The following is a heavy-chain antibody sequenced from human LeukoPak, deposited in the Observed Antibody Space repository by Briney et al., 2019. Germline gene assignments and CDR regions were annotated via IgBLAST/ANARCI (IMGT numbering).Heavy chain of an antibody. CDR2: ISGSGGST. CDR3: AKALYVVVTAIPQNDAFDI. Sequence: PGGSLRLSCAASGFTFSSYAMSWVRQAPGKGLEWVSAISGSGGSTYYADSVKGRFTISRDNSKNTLYLQMNSLRAEDTAVYYCAKALYVVVTAIPQNDAFDIWGQGTMVTVSS. CDR1: GFTFSSYA. V-gene: IGHV3-23*01. D-gene: IGHD2-21*02. J-gene: IGHJ3*02.